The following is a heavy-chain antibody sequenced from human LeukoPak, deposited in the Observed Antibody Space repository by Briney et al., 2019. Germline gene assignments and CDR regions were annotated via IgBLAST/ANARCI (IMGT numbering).Heavy chain of an antibody. CDR2: ISGSGGST. V-gene: IGHV3-23*01. J-gene: IGHJ6*03. Sequence: PGGSLRLSCAASGFTFSSYSMNWVRQAPGKGLEWVSAISGSGGSTYYADSVEGRFTISRDNSKNTLYLQMNSLRAEDTAVYYCAKNSIREVRGVTNYYYYYMDVWGKGTTVTISS. D-gene: IGHD3-10*01. CDR3: AKNSIREVRGVTNYYYYYMDV. CDR1: GFTFSSYS.